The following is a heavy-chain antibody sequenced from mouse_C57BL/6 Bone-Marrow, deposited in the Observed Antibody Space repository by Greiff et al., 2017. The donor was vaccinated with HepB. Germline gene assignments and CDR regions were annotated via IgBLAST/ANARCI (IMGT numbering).Heavy chain of an antibody. CDR3: ARYRGFDY. J-gene: IGHJ2*01. D-gene: IGHD5-1*01. V-gene: IGHV5-4*03. Sequence: EVKLMESGGGLVKPGGSLKLSCAASGFTFSSYAMSWVRQTPEKRLEWVATISDGGSYTYYPDNVKGRFTISRDNAKNNLYLQMSHLKSEDTAMYYCARYRGFDYWGQGTTLTVSS. CDR1: GFTFSSYA. CDR2: ISDGGSYT.